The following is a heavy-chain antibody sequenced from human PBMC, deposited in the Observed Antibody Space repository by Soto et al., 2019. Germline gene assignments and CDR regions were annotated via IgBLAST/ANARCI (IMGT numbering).Heavy chain of an antibody. D-gene: IGHD6-19*01. Sequence: QVQLQESGPGLVKPSETLSLTCTVSGGSISSYYWSWIRQPAGKGLEWIGRIYTSGSTNYNPSLKSRVTMSVDTSKNQYSLKLSSVTAADTAVYYCARAAAVAGQRHFDYWGQGTLVTVSS. CDR2: IYTSGST. CDR1: GGSISSYY. J-gene: IGHJ4*02. V-gene: IGHV4-4*07. CDR3: ARAAAVAGQRHFDY.